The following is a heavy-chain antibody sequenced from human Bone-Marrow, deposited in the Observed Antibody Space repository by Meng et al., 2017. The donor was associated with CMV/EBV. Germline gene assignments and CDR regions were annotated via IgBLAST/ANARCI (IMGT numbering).Heavy chain of an antibody. J-gene: IGHJ6*02. Sequence: GESLKISCAASGFTFSSYSMNWVRQAPGKGLEWVGRIKSKTDGGTTDYAAPVKGRFTISRDDSKNTLYLQMNSLKTEDTAVYYCTTHYDFWSGYWAWYYYYGMDVWGQGTTVTVSS. V-gene: IGHV3-15*01. CDR3: TTHYDFWSGYWAWYYYYGMDV. D-gene: IGHD3-3*01. CDR1: GFTFSSYS. CDR2: IKSKTDGGTT.